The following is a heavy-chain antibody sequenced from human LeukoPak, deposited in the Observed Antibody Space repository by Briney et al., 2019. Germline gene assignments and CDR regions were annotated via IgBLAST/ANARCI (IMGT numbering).Heavy chain of an antibody. CDR3: ARQIAVDGKCWLDP. D-gene: IGHD6-19*01. CDR1: GGSISSSSYY. Sequence: PSETLSLTCTVSGGSISSSSYYWGWIRQPPGKGLEWIGSIYYSGSTYYNPSLKSRVTISVDTSKNQFSLKLSSVIAADTAVYYCARQIAVDGKCWLDPWGQGTLVTVSS. J-gene: IGHJ5*02. V-gene: IGHV4-39*01. CDR2: IYYSGST.